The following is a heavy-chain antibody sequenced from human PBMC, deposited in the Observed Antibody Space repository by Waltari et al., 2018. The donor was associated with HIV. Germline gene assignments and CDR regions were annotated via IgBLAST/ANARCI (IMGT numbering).Heavy chain of an antibody. J-gene: IGHJ6*02. CDR2: MNPNRSNT. CDR3: ARLGYCSSTSCYYYYYYGMDV. Sequence: QVQLVQSGAEVKKPGASVKVSCKASGYTFTSYDINWVRQATGQGLEWMGWMNPNRSNTGYAQKFQGRVTMTRNTSISTAYMELSSLRSEDTAVYYCARLGYCSSTSCYYYYYYGMDVWGQGTTVTVSS. V-gene: IGHV1-8*01. CDR1: GYTFTSYD. D-gene: IGHD2-2*01.